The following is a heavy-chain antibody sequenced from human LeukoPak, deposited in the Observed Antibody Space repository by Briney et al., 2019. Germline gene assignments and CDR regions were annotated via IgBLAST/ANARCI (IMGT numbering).Heavy chain of an antibody. Sequence: EASVKVSCKASGYTFTGYYMHWVRQAPGQGLEWMGRINPNSGGTNYALKFQGRVTITRDTSISTDYMELSRLRSDDTAVYYCARDRGYSYGYDPDYWGQGTLVTVSS. V-gene: IGHV1-2*06. CDR1: GYTFTGYY. D-gene: IGHD5-18*01. CDR2: INPNSGGT. CDR3: ARDRGYSYGYDPDY. J-gene: IGHJ4*02.